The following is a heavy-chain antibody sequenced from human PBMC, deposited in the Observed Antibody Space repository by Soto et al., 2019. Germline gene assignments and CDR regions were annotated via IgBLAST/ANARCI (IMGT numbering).Heavy chain of an antibody. CDR2: IYYSGST. CDR3: ARVEGEMATSY. J-gene: IGHJ4*02. Sequence: QVQLQESGPGLVKPSQTLSLTCTVSGGSISSGDYYWSWIRQPPRKGLEWIGYIYYSGSTYYDPSLKSRVTISVDTSKNPFSLKLSSVTAADTAVYYCARVEGEMATSYWGQGTLVTVSS. CDR1: GGSISSGDYY. V-gene: IGHV4-30-4*01. D-gene: IGHD3-16*01.